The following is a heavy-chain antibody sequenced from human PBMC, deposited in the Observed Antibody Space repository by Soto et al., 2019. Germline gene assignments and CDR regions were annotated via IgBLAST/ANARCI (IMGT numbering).Heavy chain of an antibody. V-gene: IGHV4-39*01. CDR1: GGSIRSSSYY. J-gene: IGHJ4*02. D-gene: IGHD1-26*01. Sequence: PSEMLPLTCTVSGGSIRSSSYYWGWIRKPPGKGLEWIGSIYYSGSTYYNPSLKSRVTISVDTSKNQFSLKLSSVTAADTAVYYCARHGIGRELNGFDYWGQGTLVTVSS. CDR2: IYYSGST. CDR3: ARHGIGRELNGFDY.